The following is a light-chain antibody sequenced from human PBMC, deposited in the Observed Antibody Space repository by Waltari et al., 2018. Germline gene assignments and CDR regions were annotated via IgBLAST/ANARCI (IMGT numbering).Light chain of an antibody. CDR1: QTVSSY. Sequence: EMVMSQPPATLSLFPGERATLSCRASQTVSSYLAWYQQKPGQAPRLLIYDASNRATGIPARFSGSGSGTDFTLTISSLEPEDFAVYYCQQRSIFGQGTKLEIK. J-gene: IGKJ2*01. V-gene: IGKV3-11*01. CDR3: QQRSI. CDR2: DAS.